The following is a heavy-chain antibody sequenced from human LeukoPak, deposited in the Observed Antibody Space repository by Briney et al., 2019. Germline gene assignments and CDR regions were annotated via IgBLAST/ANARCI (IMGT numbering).Heavy chain of an antibody. CDR3: ARDEHGDFQGFDY. J-gene: IGHJ4*02. Sequence: SENLSLTCTVSGASFSSYYWNWIRQSPGKGLEWLGNIHYRGTTNYNPSLKNRVTLSLDTSKSQFVLKVTSVTAADTAVYYCARDEHGDFQGFDYWGQGTRVTVSS. CDR1: GASFSSYY. V-gene: IGHV4-59*13. CDR2: IHYRGTT. D-gene: IGHD4-17*01.